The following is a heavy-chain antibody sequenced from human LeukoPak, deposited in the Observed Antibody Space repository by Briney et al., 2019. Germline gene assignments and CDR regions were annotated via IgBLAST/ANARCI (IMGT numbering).Heavy chain of an antibody. J-gene: IGHJ3*01. D-gene: IGHD3-16*02. V-gene: IGHV1-69*04. CDR2: IIPTFDVA. CDR1: GDNFSNYV. CDR3: AREGVYSPDPSSYRRRAFDV. Sequence: ASVKVSCKASGDNFSNYVITWVRQAPGQGLEWMGRIIPTFDVANSAQKFKGRVTITADKSTNTAHLELSSLRSEDTAVYYCAREGVYSPDPSSYRRRAFDVWGKGTLVIVSS.